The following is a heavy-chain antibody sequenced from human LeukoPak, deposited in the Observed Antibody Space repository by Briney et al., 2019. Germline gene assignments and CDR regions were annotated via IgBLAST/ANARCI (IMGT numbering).Heavy chain of an antibody. J-gene: IGHJ4*02. D-gene: IGHD6-13*01. CDR2: ISWNSGSI. V-gene: IGHV3-9*01. CDR3: AKDSSSSWYQASPFDY. Sequence: GRSLRLSWAASGFTFDDYAMHWVRQAPGKGLEWVSGISWNSGSIGYADSVKGRFTISRDNAKNSLYLQMNSLRAEDTALYYCAKDSSSSWYQASPFDYWGQGTLVTVSS. CDR1: GFTFDDYA.